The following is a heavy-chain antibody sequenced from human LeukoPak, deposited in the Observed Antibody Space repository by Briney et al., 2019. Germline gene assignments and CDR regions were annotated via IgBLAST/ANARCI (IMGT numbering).Heavy chain of an antibody. CDR2: IYYSGDT. J-gene: IGHJ6*03. Sequence: PSETLSLTCTVSRGSISGYSWSWIRQSPGGGLEWIGYIYYSGDTAYNPSLRSRVTMSVDTSKNQFSLKMNSVTAADTAVYFCARGIPRFGGSYYFYMDVWGKGTTVTVSS. D-gene: IGHD3-10*01. V-gene: IGHV4-59*12. CDR1: RGSISGYS. CDR3: ARGIPRFGGSYYFYMDV.